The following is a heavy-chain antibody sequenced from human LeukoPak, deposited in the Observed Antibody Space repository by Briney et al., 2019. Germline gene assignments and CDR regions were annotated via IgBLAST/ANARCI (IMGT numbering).Heavy chain of an antibody. V-gene: IGHV4-34*01. D-gene: IGHD6-13*01. CDR1: GGSFSSYY. Sequence: SETLSLTCAVYGGSFSSYYWSWIRQPPGKGLEWIGEINHSGSTNYNPSLKSRVTISVDTSKNQFSLKLSSVTAADTAVYYCARWSEKRISSSWSTYYYYYGMDVWGQGTTVTVSS. CDR3: ARWSEKRISSSWSTYYYYYGMDV. J-gene: IGHJ6*02. CDR2: INHSGST.